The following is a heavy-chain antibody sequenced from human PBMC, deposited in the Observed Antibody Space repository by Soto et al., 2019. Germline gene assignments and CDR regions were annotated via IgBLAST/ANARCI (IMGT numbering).Heavy chain of an antibody. Sequence: PSETLSLTCTVSGGSISSYYWSWIRQPPGKGLEWIGYIDNSGRTNCSPSLKSRVTISVDTSKNQFSLNLSSVTAADTAMYYCARGHDSSGYYYAGGIDYWGQGTLVTVSS. CDR3: ARGHDSSGYYYAGGIDY. V-gene: IGHV4-59*01. CDR2: IDNSGRT. J-gene: IGHJ4*02. CDR1: GGSISSYY. D-gene: IGHD3-22*01.